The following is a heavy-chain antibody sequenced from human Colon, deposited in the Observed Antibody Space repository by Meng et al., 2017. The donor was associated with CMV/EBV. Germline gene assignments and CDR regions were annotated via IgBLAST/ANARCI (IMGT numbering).Heavy chain of an antibody. CDR1: GFTFSSYG. Sequence: GGSLRLSCAASGFTFSSYGMNWVRQAPGRGLEWVASIVTPGSAVYYADSVKGRFTISRDNAKNSLYLQMSSLSAEDTAVYYCVRDHARVQGNLPILVGPQGFDYWGQGTVVTVSS. J-gene: IGHJ4*02. CDR2: IVTPGSAV. D-gene: IGHD3-22*01. CDR3: VRDHARVQGNLPILVGPQGFDY. V-gene: IGHV3-21*01.